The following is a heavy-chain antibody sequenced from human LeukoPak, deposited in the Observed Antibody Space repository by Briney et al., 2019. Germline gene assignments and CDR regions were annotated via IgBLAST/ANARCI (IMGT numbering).Heavy chain of an antibody. Sequence: GGSLRLSCAASGFTFDDYAMHWVRQAPGKGLEWVSLISWDGGSTYYADSVKGRFTISRDNSKNSLYLQMNSLRAEDTALYYCAKDIRARIAAAGHYYYYMDVWGKGTTVTVSS. CDR2: ISWDGGST. D-gene: IGHD6-13*01. CDR1: GFTFDDYA. CDR3: AKDIRARIAAAGHYYYYMDV. V-gene: IGHV3-43D*03. J-gene: IGHJ6*03.